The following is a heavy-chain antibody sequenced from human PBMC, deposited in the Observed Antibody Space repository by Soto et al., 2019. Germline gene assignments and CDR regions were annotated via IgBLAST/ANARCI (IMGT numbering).Heavy chain of an antibody. CDR3: ATVAFLALNYGMDV. CDR2: FDPEDGET. Sequence: ASVKVSCKVSGYTLTELSMHWVRQAPGKGLEWMGGFDPEDGETIYAQKFQGRVTMTEDTSTDTAYMGLSSLRSEDTAVYYCATVAFLALNYGMDVWGQGTTVTVSS. D-gene: IGHD5-12*01. V-gene: IGHV1-24*01. J-gene: IGHJ6*02. CDR1: GYTLTELS.